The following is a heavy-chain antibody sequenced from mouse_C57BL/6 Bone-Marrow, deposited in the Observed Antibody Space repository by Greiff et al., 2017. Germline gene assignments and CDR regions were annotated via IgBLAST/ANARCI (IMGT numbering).Heavy chain of an antibody. J-gene: IGHJ2*01. CDR2: INPNNGGT. Sequence: EVKLQQSGPELVKPGASVKMSCKASGYTFTDYNMHWVKQSHGKSLEWIGYINPNNGGTSYNQKFKGKATLTVNKSSSTAYMELRSLTSEDSAVYYLLRLGYYFDYWGQGTTLTVSS. V-gene: IGHV1-22*01. CDR3: LRLGYYFDY. D-gene: IGHD1-1*01. CDR1: GYTFTDYN.